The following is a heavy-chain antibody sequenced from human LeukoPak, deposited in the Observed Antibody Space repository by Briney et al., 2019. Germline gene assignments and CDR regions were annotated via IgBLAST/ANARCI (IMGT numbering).Heavy chain of an antibody. V-gene: IGHV6-1*01. D-gene: IGHD3-10*01. CDR3: ARERYYGSGDGFYYGMDV. CDR2: TYYRSKWYN. Sequence: SQTLSLTCAISGDSVSSNNAAWNWIRQSPSRDLEWLGRTYYRSKWYNHYAISVKSRIKMNPDTSKNQFFLQLKSVTPEDTAVYYCARERYYGSGDGFYYGMDVWGQGTTVTVSS. J-gene: IGHJ6*02. CDR1: GDSVSSNNAA.